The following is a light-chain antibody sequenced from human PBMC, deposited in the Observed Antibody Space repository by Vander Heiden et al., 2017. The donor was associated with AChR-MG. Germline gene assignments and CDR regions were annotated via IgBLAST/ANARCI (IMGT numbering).Light chain of an antibody. CDR2: GKN. CDR1: SLRRYY. J-gene: IGLJ2*01. Sequence: SSELTQDPAVSVALGQTVRITCQGDSLRRYYARWYQQKPGQAPVLVIYGKNNRPSGIPDRFSGSSSGNTASLTITGAQAEDEADYYCNSRDSSGNHLLFGGGTKLTFL. V-gene: IGLV3-19*01. CDR3: NSRDSSGNHLL.